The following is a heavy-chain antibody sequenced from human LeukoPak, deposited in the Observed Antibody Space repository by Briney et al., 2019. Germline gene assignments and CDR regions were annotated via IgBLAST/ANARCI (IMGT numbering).Heavy chain of an antibody. V-gene: IGHV3-30*18. CDR3: AKGSWYSSGWHGEGWFDP. J-gene: IGHJ5*02. CDR1: GFTFSSYG. CDR2: ISYDGSNK. Sequence: GRSLRLSCAASGFTFSSYGMHWVRQAPGKGPEWVAVISYDGSNKYYVDSVKGRFTIYRDNSKNTLYLQMNSLRAEDTAVYYCAKGSWYSSGWHGEGWFDPWGQGTLVTVSS. D-gene: IGHD6-19*01.